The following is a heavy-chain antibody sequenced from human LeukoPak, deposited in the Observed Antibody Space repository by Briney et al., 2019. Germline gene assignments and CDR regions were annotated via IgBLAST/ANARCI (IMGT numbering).Heavy chain of an antibody. Sequence: ASVNVSCKSSGYTFSSYAMQWVRQPPGQRLEWMGCINAGNGDTKYAQKFQGRVTITRDTSASTAYMDLSSLRSEDTAVYYCAIHCTGGSCSRSYYFDYWGQGTLVTVSS. CDR2: INAGNGDT. CDR3: AIHCTGGSCSRSYYFDY. D-gene: IGHD2-15*01. J-gene: IGHJ4*02. CDR1: GYTFSSYA. V-gene: IGHV1-3*01.